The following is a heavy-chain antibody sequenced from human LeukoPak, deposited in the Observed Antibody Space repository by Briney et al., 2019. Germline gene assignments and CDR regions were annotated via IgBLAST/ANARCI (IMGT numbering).Heavy chain of an antibody. Sequence: GGSLRLSCAASGFTFSSYPMSWVRQAPGKGLGWVSAISGSGGSTYYADSVKGRFTISRDNSKNTLYLQMNSPRAEDTAVYYCAKAPWVFLEWSFDYWGQGTLVTVSS. CDR2: ISGSGGST. CDR3: AKAPWVFLEWSFDY. J-gene: IGHJ4*02. CDR1: GFTFSSYP. V-gene: IGHV3-23*01. D-gene: IGHD3-3*01.